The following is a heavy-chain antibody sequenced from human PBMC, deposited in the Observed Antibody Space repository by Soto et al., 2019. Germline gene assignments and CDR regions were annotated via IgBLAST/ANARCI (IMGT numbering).Heavy chain of an antibody. J-gene: IGHJ3*02. CDR1: GYTLTELS. Sequence: VSVKVSCKVSGYTLTELSMHWVRQAPGKGFEWMGGFDPEDGETIYAQKFQGRVTMTEDTSTDTAYMELSSLRSEDTAVYYCATGFAWSGPYGVGAFDIWGQGTMVTVSS. CDR2: FDPEDGET. V-gene: IGHV1-24*01. D-gene: IGHD3-3*01. CDR3: ATGFAWSGPYGVGAFDI.